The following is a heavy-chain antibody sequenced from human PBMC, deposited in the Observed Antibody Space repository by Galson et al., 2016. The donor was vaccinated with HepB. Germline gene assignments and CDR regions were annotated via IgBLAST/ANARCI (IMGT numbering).Heavy chain of an antibody. Sequence: SVKVSCKASGFTLSGSSVQWVRQARGQRLEWIGWIVVGSGNTDYAKKFQERITLTRDMSTSTVYLELGSLRSEDTAVYYCAARTERFGELPPDYWGQGTLVTVSS. V-gene: IGHV1-58*01. CDR2: IVVGSGNT. CDR3: AARTERFGELPPDY. D-gene: IGHD3-10*01. CDR1: GFTLSGSS. J-gene: IGHJ4*02.